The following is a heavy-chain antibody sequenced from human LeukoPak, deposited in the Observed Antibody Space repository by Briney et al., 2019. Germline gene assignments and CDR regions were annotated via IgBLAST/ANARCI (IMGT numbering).Heavy chain of an antibody. CDR1: GFTFSNHW. CDR3: ARDGLWPRDY. D-gene: IGHD2/OR15-2a*01. J-gene: IGHJ4*02. V-gene: IGHV3-7*01. Sequence: PGGSLRLSCAASGFTFSNHWMSWVRQAPGKGLEWVANIKQDGSAKYYVDSVKGRFTISRDNAKNSLFLQMNSLRAEDTAVYYCARDGLWPRDYWGQGTLVTVSS. CDR2: IKQDGSAK.